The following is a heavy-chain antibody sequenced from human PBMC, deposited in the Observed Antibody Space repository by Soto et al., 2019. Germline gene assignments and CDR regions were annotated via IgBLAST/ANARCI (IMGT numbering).Heavy chain of an antibody. CDR2: IYYSGRT. J-gene: IGHJ5*02. CDR1: GGSISRYY. V-gene: IGHV4-59*01. Sequence: SETLSLTCTVSGGSISRYYWSWIRQPPGKGLEWIGYIYYSGRTNYNPSLKSRVTISVDTSKNQFSLKLSSVTAADTAVYYCARGYCSSTSCYIWDNWFDPWGPGTLVTVSS. CDR3: ARGYCSSTSCYIWDNWFDP. D-gene: IGHD2-2*02.